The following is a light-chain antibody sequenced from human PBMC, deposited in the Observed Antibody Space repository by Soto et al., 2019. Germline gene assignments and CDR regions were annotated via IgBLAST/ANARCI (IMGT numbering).Light chain of an antibody. CDR2: GVV. CDR3: QVYDASPT. V-gene: IGKV3-20*01. CDR1: QSVSTGH. Sequence: EIVLTQSPGTLSLSPGERATLSCRASQSVSTGHLAWYQQKPGQAPRLLIYGVVSRVTGIPDRFSGSGSGTDFTLTINKVEPEGFAVYSCQVYDASPTFGQGTRLEIK. J-gene: IGKJ5*01.